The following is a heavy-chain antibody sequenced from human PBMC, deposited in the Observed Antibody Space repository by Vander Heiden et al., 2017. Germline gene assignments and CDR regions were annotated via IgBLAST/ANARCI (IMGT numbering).Heavy chain of an antibody. CDR1: GFTFEDSA. D-gene: IGHD3-10*01. CDR2: ISWNSGSI. Sequence: EVQLVESGGGLVQPGRSLRLSCAASGFTFEDSALPCVRQAPGKGLEWVSGISWNSGSIGYADSVKGRFTISRDNAKNSLYLQMNSLRAEDTALYYCAKARELWDGLAYWGQGTLVTVSS. V-gene: IGHV3-9*01. CDR3: AKARELWDGLAY. J-gene: IGHJ4*02.